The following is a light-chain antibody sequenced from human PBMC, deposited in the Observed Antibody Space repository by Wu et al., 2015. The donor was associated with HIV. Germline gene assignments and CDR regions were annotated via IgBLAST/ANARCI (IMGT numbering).Light chain of an antibody. CDR1: QDIFTY. V-gene: IGKV1-13*02. CDR2: DAS. J-gene: IGKJ5*01. Sequence: AIQLTQSPSSLSASIGDRVNITCRASQDIFTYLAWYQQTPGKAPRVLIYDASTLQSGVSSRFRGSGSGADFTLTISGLQREDFAIYFCQQLNSSPLTFGQGSRLEI. CDR3: QQLNSSPLT.